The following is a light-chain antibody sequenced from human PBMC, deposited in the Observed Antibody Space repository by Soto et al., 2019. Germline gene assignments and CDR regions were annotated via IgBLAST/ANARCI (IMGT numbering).Light chain of an antibody. J-gene: IGKJ3*01. Sequence: EIVLTQSPGTLSLSPGERATLSCRASQSVSSSYLAWYQQKPGQAPRLLISAASSRATGIPDRLSGSGSGTDFTLTISSLEAEDFAVYYCQQYGSSPFAFGPGNNVYIK. CDR1: QSVSSSY. V-gene: IGKV3-20*01. CDR3: QQYGSSPFA. CDR2: AAS.